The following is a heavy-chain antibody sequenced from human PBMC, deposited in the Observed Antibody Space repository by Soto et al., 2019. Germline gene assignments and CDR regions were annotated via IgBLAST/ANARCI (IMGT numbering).Heavy chain of an antibody. V-gene: IGHV4-59*12. D-gene: IGHD3-3*01. Sequence: SETLSLTCTVSGGSISSYYWSWIRQPPGKGLEWIGEIYYSGSTNYNPSLKSRVTISVDTSKNQFSLKLSSVTAADTAVYYCARGRIWNYFDYWGQGTLVTVSS. CDR2: IYYSGST. J-gene: IGHJ4*02. CDR1: GGSISSYY. CDR3: ARGRIWNYFDY.